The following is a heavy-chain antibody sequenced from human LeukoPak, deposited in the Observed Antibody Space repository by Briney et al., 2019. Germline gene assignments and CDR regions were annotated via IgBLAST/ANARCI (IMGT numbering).Heavy chain of an antibody. V-gene: IGHV4-30-2*01. D-gene: IGHD6-13*01. CDR3: ARDQYSSSWYPYYYYGMDV. CDR1: GGSISSGGYY. Sequence: SETLSLTCTVSGGSISSGGYYWSWIRQPPGKGLEWIGYIYHSGSTYYNPSLKSRVTISVDRSKNQFSLKLSSVTAADTAVYYCARDQYSSSWYPYYYYGMDVWGQGTTVTVSS. J-gene: IGHJ6*02. CDR2: IYHSGST.